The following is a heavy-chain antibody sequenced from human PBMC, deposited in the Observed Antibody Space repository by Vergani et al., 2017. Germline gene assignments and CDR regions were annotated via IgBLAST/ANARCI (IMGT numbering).Heavy chain of an antibody. D-gene: IGHD5-24*01. CDR2: FTTNTGNP. CDR1: GYTFTSHA. V-gene: IGHV7-4-1*02. J-gene: IGHJ4*02. Sequence: QVHLVQSGSELKKPGASVTVSCKASGYTFTSHAITWVRQAPGQGLEWMGWFTTNTGNPTYAQGFTGHFGFSLDTAVSTTYLQISSLKTEDTAVYYCARDGRRDGYNFDYWGQGTLVTVSS. CDR3: ARDGRRDGYNFDY.